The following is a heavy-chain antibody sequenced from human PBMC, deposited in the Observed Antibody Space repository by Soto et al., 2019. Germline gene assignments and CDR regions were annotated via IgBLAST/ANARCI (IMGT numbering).Heavy chain of an antibody. CDR2: ISGSGGST. V-gene: IGHV3-23*01. D-gene: IGHD3-3*01. Sequence: GGSLRLSCAASGFTFSSYAMSWVRQAPGKGLEWVSAISGSGGSTYYADSVKGRFTISRDNSKNTLYLQMNSLRAEDTAVYYCAKGTYDFWSGYYTPTRQQPAVTGPYGMDVWGQGTTVTVSS. J-gene: IGHJ6*02. CDR3: AKGTYDFWSGYYTPTRQQPAVTGPYGMDV. CDR1: GFTFSSYA.